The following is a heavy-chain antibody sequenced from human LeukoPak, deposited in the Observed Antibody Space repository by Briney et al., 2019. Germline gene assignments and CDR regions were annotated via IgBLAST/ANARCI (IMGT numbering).Heavy chain of an antibody. D-gene: IGHD6-6*01. CDR3: TTDSSSSSYY. CDR1: GFTVSSNY. J-gene: IGHJ4*02. Sequence: PGGSLRLSCAASGFTVSSNYMSWVRQAPGKGLEWVGRIKSKTDGGTTEYAAPVKGRLNISRDDSKNTLYLQMNSLKTEDTAVYYCTTDSSSSSYYWGQGTLVTVSS. V-gene: IGHV3-15*01. CDR2: IKSKTDGGTT.